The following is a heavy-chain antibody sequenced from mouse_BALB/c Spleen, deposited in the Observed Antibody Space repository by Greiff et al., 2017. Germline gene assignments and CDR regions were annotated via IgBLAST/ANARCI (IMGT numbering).Heavy chain of an antibody. J-gene: IGHJ4*01. CDR1: GFNIKDYY. CDR3: NGEILASAMDY. Sequence: EVQLQQSGAELVRSGASVKLSCTASGFNIKDYYMHWVKQRPEQGLEWIGWIDPENGDTEYAPKFQGKATMTADTSSNTAYLQLSSLTSEDTAVYYCNGEILASAMDYWGQGTSVTVAS. V-gene: IGHV14-4*02. D-gene: IGHD1-1*01. CDR2: IDPENGDT.